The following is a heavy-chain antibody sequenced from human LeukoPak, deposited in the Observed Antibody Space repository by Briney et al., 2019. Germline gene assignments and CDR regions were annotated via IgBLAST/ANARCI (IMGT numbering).Heavy chain of an antibody. V-gene: IGHV3-30*04. CDR1: GFTFTGPS. Sequence: GGSLRLSCVASGFTFTGPSMHWVRQAPGKGLEWGAVISYDGSNKYYADSVKGRFTISRDNAKNTLYLHMNSLRAEDTAVYYCTANFNYWGQGTLVTVSS. J-gene: IGHJ4*02. CDR3: TANFNY. CDR2: ISYDGSNK.